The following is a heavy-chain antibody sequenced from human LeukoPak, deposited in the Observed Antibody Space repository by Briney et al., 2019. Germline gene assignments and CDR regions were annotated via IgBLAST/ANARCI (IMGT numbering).Heavy chain of an antibody. D-gene: IGHD3-22*01. V-gene: IGHV4-59*01. Sequence: PSETLSLTCTVSGGSISSDYWSWIRQPPGKGLEWIGYIYYSGSTNYNPSLKSRDTISVDTSKNQFSLKLSSVTAADTAVYYCARERRNYYDSSGYVDYWGQGTLVTVSS. J-gene: IGHJ4*02. CDR3: ARERRNYYDSSGYVDY. CDR1: GGSISSDY. CDR2: IYYSGST.